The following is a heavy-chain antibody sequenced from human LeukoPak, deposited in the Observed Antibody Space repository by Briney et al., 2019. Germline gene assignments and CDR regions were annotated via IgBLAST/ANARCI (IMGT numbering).Heavy chain of an antibody. D-gene: IGHD6-13*01. Sequence: GGTLRLSCAASGFTFSSYGMSWVRQAPGKGLEWVSAISGSGGSTYYADSVKGRFTISRDNSKNTLYLQMNSLRAEDTAVYYCARAPRKIAAAGLGWFDPWGQGTLVTVSS. J-gene: IGHJ5*02. CDR3: ARAPRKIAAAGLGWFDP. CDR2: ISGSGGST. CDR1: GFTFSSYG. V-gene: IGHV3-23*01.